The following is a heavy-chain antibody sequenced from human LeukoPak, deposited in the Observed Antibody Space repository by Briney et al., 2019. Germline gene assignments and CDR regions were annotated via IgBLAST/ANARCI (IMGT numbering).Heavy chain of an antibody. V-gene: IGHV4-34*01. CDR2: INHSGST. CDR3: ARLSSGVYYYYYGMDV. J-gene: IGHJ6*02. Sequence: SETLSLTCAVYGGSFSGYYWSWIRQPPGKGLEWIGEINHSGSTNYNPSLKSRVTISVDTSKNQFSLKLSSVTAADTAVYYCARLSSGVYYYYYGMDVWGQGTTVTVSS. D-gene: IGHD6-19*01. CDR1: GGSFSGYY.